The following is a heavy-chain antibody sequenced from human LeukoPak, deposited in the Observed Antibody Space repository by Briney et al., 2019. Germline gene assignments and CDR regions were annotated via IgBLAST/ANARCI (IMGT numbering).Heavy chain of an antibody. V-gene: IGHV1-69*13. Sequence: GASVKVSCKASGGTFSSYAISWVRQAPGQGLEWMGGIIPIFGTANYAQKFQGRVTITADESTSTAYMELSSLRSEDTAVYYCARGGPIGVPWFGELNDYWGQGTLVTVSS. CDR2: IIPIFGTA. J-gene: IGHJ4*02. D-gene: IGHD3-10*01. CDR1: GGTFSSYA. CDR3: ARGGPIGVPWFGELNDY.